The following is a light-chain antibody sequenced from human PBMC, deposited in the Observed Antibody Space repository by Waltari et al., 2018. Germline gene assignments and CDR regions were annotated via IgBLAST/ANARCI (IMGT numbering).Light chain of an antibody. V-gene: IGKV1-5*03. CDR1: QSIGNW. J-gene: IGKJ1*01. CDR3: QQYSSYVT. Sequence: DIQMIQSPSTLSAFVGDRVTITCRASQSIGNWLAWYQQKPGKAPKLLIYKTSTLESGVPSTFSGSGSGTEFTLTISSLQPEDFATYYCQQYSSYVTFGQGTEVEVK. CDR2: KTS.